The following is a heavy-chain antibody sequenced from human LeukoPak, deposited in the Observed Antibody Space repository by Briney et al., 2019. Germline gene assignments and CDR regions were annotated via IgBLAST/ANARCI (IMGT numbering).Heavy chain of an antibody. Sequence: GASVKVSCKASGYTFTSYGISWVRQAPGQGLEWMGGIIPIFGTANYAQKFQGRVTITADESTSTAYMELSSLRSEDTAVYYCAREVSGSYGPSDNWFDPWGQGTLVTVSS. J-gene: IGHJ5*02. CDR2: IIPIFGTA. CDR3: AREVSGSYGPSDNWFDP. CDR1: GYTFTSYG. D-gene: IGHD1-26*01. V-gene: IGHV1-69*13.